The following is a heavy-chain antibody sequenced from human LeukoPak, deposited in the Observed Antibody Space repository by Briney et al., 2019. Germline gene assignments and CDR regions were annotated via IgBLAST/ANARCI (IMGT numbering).Heavy chain of an antibody. J-gene: IGHJ4*02. CDR3: ARSLHGYNSGGAGY. D-gene: IGHD5-24*01. V-gene: IGHV1-2*02. CDR2: INPNSGGT. CDR1: GYTFTGYY. Sequence: ASVKVSCKASGYTFTGYYMHWVRQAPGQGLEWMGWINPNSGGTNYAQKFQGRVTITRDTSASTAYMELSSLRSEDTAVYYCARSLHGYNSGGAGYWGQGTLVTVSS.